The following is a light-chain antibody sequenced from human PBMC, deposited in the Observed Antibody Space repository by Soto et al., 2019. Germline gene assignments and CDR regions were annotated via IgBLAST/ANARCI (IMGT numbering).Light chain of an antibody. J-gene: IGKJ1*01. CDR1: QSIGGF. CDR3: QQYNSYWT. V-gene: IGKV1-5*01. Sequence: GARVTIACRASQSIGGFXXWXXQXXXXXPXXLIYDASSLESVVPSRFSGSGSGTEFTLTISSLQPDDFATYYCQQYNSYWTFGQGTTVDI. CDR2: DAS.